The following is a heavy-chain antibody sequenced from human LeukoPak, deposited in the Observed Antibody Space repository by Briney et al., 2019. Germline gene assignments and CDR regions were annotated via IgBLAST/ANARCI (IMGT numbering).Heavy chain of an antibody. D-gene: IGHD4-17*01. J-gene: IGHJ4*02. CDR1: GGSISSGGYY. CDR2: IYYSGTA. CDR3: ARFSNDHGVKFDY. Sequence: SETLSLTCTVSGGSISSGGYYWSWVRQHPEKGLEWIGYIYYSGTAYYNPSLKSRVTMSVDTSKNQFSLKLDSVTAADTAVYYCARFSNDHGVKFDYWGQGTLVTVSP. V-gene: IGHV4-31*03.